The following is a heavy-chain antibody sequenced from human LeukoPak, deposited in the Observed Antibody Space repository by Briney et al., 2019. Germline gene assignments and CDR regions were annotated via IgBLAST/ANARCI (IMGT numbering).Heavy chain of an antibody. V-gene: IGHV1-18*01. D-gene: IGHD3-10*01. Sequence: GASVKVSCKASGGTFSSYTISWVRQAPGQGLEWMGWISGYNGNTNYAQKLQGRVTMTTDTSTSTAYMELRSLRSDDTAVYYCARDADLYGSGSTNFDYWGQGTLVTVSS. CDR2: ISGYNGNT. CDR3: ARDADLYGSGSTNFDY. J-gene: IGHJ4*02. CDR1: GGTFSSYT.